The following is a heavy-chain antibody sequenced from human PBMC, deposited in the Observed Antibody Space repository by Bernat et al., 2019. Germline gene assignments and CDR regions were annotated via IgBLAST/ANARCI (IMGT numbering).Heavy chain of an antibody. CDR2: INHDSGFL. D-gene: IGHD2-21*01. CDR3: VRDIDWTFDL. V-gene: IGHV3-48*01. CDR1: GFIFNNYP. Sequence: EVQLVESGGGLVQPGGSLRLSCAASGFIFNNYPMNWVRQAPGRGLESISHINHDSGFLYYADSVRGRFTVSRDNAQNSLYLQMSSLRAEETAVYFCVRDIDWTFDLWGRGTMVTVSS. J-gene: IGHJ3*01.